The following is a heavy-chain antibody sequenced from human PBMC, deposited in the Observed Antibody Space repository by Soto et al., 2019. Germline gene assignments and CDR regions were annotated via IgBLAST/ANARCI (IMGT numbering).Heavy chain of an antibody. CDR2: TYYRSKWYN. D-gene: IGHD6-6*01. V-gene: IGHV6-1*01. Sequence: PSQTLSLTCAISGDSVSSISVAWIWIRQSPSRGLEWLGRTYYRSKWYNDYAVSVKSRITINPDTSKNQFSLQLNSATPEDTALYYCAREDSATRVRAIDYWGQGTLVTVSS. CDR3: AREDSATRVRAIDY. J-gene: IGHJ4*02. CDR1: GDSVSSISVA.